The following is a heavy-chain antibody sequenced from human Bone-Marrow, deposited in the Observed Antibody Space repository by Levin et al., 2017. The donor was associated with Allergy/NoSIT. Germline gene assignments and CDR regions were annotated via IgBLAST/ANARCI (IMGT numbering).Heavy chain of an antibody. J-gene: IGHJ4*02. CDR3: ARGGYFGFDY. CDR2: INPILDVT. CDR1: GGTLSTST. V-gene: IGHV1-69*02. Sequence: VASVKVSCRPSGGTLSTSTITWVRQAPGQGLAWMGRINPILDVTNYAQKFQGRLAITADKSTGTVFLELSSLKSEDTAVYYCARGGYFGFDYWGQGTLVTVSS. D-gene: IGHD2-15*01.